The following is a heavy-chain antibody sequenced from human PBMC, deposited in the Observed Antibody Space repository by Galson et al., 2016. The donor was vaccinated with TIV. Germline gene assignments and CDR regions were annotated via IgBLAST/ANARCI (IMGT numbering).Heavy chain of an antibody. CDR2: INPSGGST. CDR3: ARDGEVGSSDYDH. V-gene: IGHV1-46*01. CDR1: GYTFTGYF. J-gene: IGHJ4*02. D-gene: IGHD3-22*01. Sequence: SVKVSCKASGYTFTGYFIHWVRQAPGQGLEWMGIINPSGGSTSYVQKFQGRVTMTRVTSTSTVYMELSSLRSEDTAVYYCARDGEVGSSDYDHWGQGTLVSVSS.